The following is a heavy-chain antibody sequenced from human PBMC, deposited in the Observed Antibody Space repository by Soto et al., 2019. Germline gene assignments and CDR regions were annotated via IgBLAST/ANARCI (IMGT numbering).Heavy chain of an antibody. J-gene: IGHJ5*02. CDR3: AKRSLTNRIAADGFDP. V-gene: IGHV3-23*01. Sequence: GGSLRLSCAASGFTFSSYAMSWVRQAPGKGLEWVSGISGSGGSTYYADSVKGRFTISRDNSKNTLSLQMNSLRADDTAVYYCAKRSLTNRIAADGFDPWGQGTLDTVSS. CDR2: ISGSGGST. CDR1: GFTFSSYA. D-gene: IGHD6-13*01.